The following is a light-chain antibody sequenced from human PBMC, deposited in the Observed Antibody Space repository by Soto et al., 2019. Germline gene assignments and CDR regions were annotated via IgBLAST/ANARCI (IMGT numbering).Light chain of an antibody. CDR3: QQSYTTPWT. V-gene: IGKV1-39*01. CDR1: PSLSSF. CDR2: AAS. J-gene: IGKJ1*01. Sequence: DIHMTQSPSSLSASVGDRVTITSRAGPSLSSFLNWYQQKPGKAPHLLIYAASTLRYGFPSRFRGSESGTDFTLPISSLQPDDFATYFCQQSYTTPWTSGHGTKVKIK.